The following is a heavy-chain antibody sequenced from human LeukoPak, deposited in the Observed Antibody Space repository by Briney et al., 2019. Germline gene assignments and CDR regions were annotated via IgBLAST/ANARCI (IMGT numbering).Heavy chain of an antibody. CDR2: IYSGGST. CDR3: VSPTSGSFDY. D-gene: IGHD3-10*01. J-gene: IGHJ4*02. CDR1: GLTVSSNH. V-gene: IGHV3-53*05. Sequence: GGSLRLSCAASGLTVSSNHMSWVRQAPGKGLEWVSVIYSGGSTYYADSVKGRFTISRDNSKNTLYLQMSSLRAEDTAVYYCVSPTSGSFDYWGQGTLVTVSS.